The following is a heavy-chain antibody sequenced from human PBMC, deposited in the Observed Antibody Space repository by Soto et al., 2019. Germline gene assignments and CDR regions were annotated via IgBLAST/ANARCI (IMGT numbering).Heavy chain of an antibody. CDR3: ARDRITTVTTLAAFDI. CDR1: GFTFSSYG. J-gene: IGHJ3*02. Sequence: GGSLRLSCAASGFTFSSYGMHWVRQAPGKGLEWVAVIWYDGSNKYYADSMKGRFTISRDNSKNTLYLQMNSLRAEDTAVYYCARDRITTVTTLAAFDIWGQGTMVTVSS. D-gene: IGHD4-17*01. CDR2: IWYDGSNK. V-gene: IGHV3-33*01.